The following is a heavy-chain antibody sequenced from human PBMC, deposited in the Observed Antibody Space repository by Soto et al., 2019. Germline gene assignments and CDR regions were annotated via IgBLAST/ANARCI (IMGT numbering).Heavy chain of an antibody. V-gene: IGHV3-73*02. CDR1: GFTFRGSA. CDR2: IRSKADNYAT. D-gene: IGHD3-9*01. J-gene: IGHJ6*02. CDR3: TRHVQYYDTLTGYTYYYYYGMDV. Sequence: EVQLVESGGGLVQPGGSLKLSCVASGFTFRGSAMHWVRQASGKGLEWVGRIRSKADNYATAYAASVKGRFTISRDDSKNTAYLQMNSLKTEDTAVYYCTRHVQYYDTLTGYTYYYYYGMDVWGQGTTVTVSS.